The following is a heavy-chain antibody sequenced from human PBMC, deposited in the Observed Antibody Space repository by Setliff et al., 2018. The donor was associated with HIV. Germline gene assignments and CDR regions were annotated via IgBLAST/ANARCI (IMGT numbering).Heavy chain of an antibody. CDR3: TYSGRQLRGPYFDF. Sequence: ASGPTLVNPTQTLTLTCTFSGLSLSTSGVGVGWIRQSPGKALEWLAFIYWNNNEHYSTSLKNRLTVTKDTSKNRVVFTMTNMDPVDTATYYCTYSGRQLRGPYFDFWGQGTPVTVSS. J-gene: IGHJ4*02. CDR1: GLSLSTSGVG. V-gene: IGHV2-5*01. D-gene: IGHD3-10*01. CDR2: IYWNNNE.